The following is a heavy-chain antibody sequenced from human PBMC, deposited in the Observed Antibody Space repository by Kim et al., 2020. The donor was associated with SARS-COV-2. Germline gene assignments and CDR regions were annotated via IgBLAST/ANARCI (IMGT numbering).Heavy chain of an antibody. J-gene: IGHJ5*02. CDR1: GGSFSNYY. Sequence: SETLSLTCAVYGGSFSNYYWSWLRQPPGKGLEWIGEINHSGSTNCNPSLKSRVTISVDTSKNQSSLNLSSVTAADTAVYYCASGGPISEYDFLTRHNWFEPWGQGTLVTVSS. CDR2: INHSGST. CDR3: ASGGPISEYDFLTRHNWFEP. V-gene: IGHV4-34*01. D-gene: IGHD3-9*01.